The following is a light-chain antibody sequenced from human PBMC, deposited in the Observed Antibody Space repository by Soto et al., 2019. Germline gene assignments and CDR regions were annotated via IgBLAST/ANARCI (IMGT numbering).Light chain of an antibody. CDR3: QQYNNYSWT. Sequence: DIQMTQSPSTLSASVGDRVTITCRASQSISNWLAWYQQKPGKAPKLLIYKASSLQGGVPSRFSGSGSGAEFTLTISSLQPDDFATYYCQQYNNYSWTFGQGT. J-gene: IGKJ1*01. CDR2: KAS. V-gene: IGKV1-5*03. CDR1: QSISNW.